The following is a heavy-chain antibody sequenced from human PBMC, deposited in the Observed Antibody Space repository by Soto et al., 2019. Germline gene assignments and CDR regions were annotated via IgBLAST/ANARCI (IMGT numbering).Heavy chain of an antibody. V-gene: IGHV3-23*01. Sequence: GGSLRLSCAASGFTFSSYAMSWVRQAPGKGLEWVSAISGSGGSTYYADFVKGRFTISRDNSKNTLYLQMNSLRAEDTAVYYCAKDSRWQWTIDYWGQGTLVTVSS. CDR3: AKDSRWQWTIDY. D-gene: IGHD6-19*01. CDR2: ISGSGGST. CDR1: GFTFSSYA. J-gene: IGHJ4*02.